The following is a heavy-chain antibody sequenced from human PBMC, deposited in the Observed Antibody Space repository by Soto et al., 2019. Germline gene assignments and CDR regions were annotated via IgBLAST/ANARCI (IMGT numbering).Heavy chain of an antibody. D-gene: IGHD3-3*01. CDR3: ARYFYSFRIFDY. CDR1: GGSISSYY. V-gene: IGHV4-59*08. CDR2: IYYSGST. Sequence: QVQLQESGPGLVKPSETLSLTCTVSGGSISSYYWSWIRQPPGKGLEWIGYIYYSGSTNYNPSLNMRVTISVDTSKNQFSLKLSSVTAADTAVYYCARYFYSFRIFDYWGQGTLVTVSS. J-gene: IGHJ4*02.